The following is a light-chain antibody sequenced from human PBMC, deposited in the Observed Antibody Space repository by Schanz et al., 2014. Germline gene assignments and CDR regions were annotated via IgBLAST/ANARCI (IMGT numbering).Light chain of an antibody. CDR2: AAS. CDR1: HDIRKY. CDR3: QQAHRFPFT. J-gene: IGKJ3*01. Sequence: DIQMTQSPSSLSASVGDRVTISCQASHDIRKYLNWYQQKPGKPPKLLIYAASTLQSGVPSRFSGSGSGTDFTLTINSLQPEDFATYYCQQAHRFPFTFGPGTKVDI. V-gene: IGKV1-12*01.